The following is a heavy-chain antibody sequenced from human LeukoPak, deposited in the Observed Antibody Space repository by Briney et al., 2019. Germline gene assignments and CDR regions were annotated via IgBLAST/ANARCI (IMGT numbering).Heavy chain of an antibody. CDR3: ARDEYYYDSSLYFQH. CDR1: GFTFSSYS. CDR2: ISSSSSYI. Sequence: GGSLRLSCAASGFTFSSYSMNRVRQAPGKGLEWVSSISSSSSYIYYADSVKGRFTISRDNAKNSLYLQMNSLRAEDTAVYYCARDEYYYDSSLYFQHWGQGTLVTVSS. J-gene: IGHJ1*01. V-gene: IGHV3-21*01. D-gene: IGHD3-22*01.